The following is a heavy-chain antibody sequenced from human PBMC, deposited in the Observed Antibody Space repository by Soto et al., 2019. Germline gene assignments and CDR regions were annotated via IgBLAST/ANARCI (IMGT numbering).Heavy chain of an antibody. CDR3: ARHYYRTVIAANDAFDI. V-gene: IGHV4-59*08. Sequence: SETLSLTCTVSGGSISSYYWSWIRQPPGKGLEWIGYIYYSGSTNYNPSLKSRVTISVDTSKNQFSLKLSSVTAADTAVYYCARHYYRTVIAANDAFDIWGKGTMVTVSS. CDR1: GGSISSYY. J-gene: IGHJ3*02. CDR2: IYYSGST. D-gene: IGHD6-13*01.